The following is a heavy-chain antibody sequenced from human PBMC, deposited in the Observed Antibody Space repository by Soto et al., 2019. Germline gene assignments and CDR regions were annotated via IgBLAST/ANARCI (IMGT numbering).Heavy chain of an antibody. V-gene: IGHV4-61*01. CDR2: FYYSGST. CDR3: ARTRDNNINYYYALDX. Sequence: SETLSLTCTVSGASVSSATYYWNWIRQPTGKPLEWIGYFYYSGSTNYNTSLKSRVTISLDTSKDQFSLKLSSVTAADTAVYYCARTRDNNINYYYALDXWGPVTPVTVS. J-gene: IGHJ6*02. CDR1: GASVSSATYY. D-gene: IGHD1-20*01.